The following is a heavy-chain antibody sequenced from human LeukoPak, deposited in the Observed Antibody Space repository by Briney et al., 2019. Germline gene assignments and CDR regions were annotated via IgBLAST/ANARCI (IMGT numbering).Heavy chain of an antibody. CDR1: GFTFSHYS. J-gene: IGHJ4*02. D-gene: IGHD6-13*01. V-gene: IGHV3-48*04. Sequence: GGSLRLSCVASGFTFSHYSMNWVRQTPGKGLEWVACISSASSTLDYADSVKGRFTISRDNAKNSLYLQMNSLRAEDTAVYYCAREAAAGDYWGQGTLVTVSS. CDR2: ISSASSTL. CDR3: AREAAAGDY.